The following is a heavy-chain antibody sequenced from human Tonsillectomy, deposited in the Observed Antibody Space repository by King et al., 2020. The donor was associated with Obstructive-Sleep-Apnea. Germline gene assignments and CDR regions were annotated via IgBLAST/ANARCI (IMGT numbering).Heavy chain of an antibody. J-gene: IGHJ4*02. D-gene: IGHD4-17*01. CDR2: IYYSGST. CDR3: ARGRMTTVTNFDY. CDR1: GGSISSYY. V-gene: IGHV4-59*01. Sequence: VQLQESGPGLVKPSETLSLTCTVSGGSISSYYWSWIRQPPGKGLEWIGYIYYSGSTNYNPSLKSRVTISVDTSKNQFSLKLSSVTAADTAVYYCARGRMTTVTNFDYWGQGTLVTVSS.